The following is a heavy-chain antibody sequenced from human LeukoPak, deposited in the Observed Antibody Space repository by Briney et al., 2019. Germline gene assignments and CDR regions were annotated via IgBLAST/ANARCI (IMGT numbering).Heavy chain of an antibody. CDR3: AKDSSGWRNYYYGMDV. D-gene: IGHD6-19*01. J-gene: IGHJ6*02. CDR2: IKSKTDGATT. Sequence: GGSLRLSCAASGFTCTNAWMTWVRQAPGKGLEWVGRIKSKTDGATTDYAAPVKGRFTISRDDSKNTLYLQMNSLKTEDTAVYYCAKDSSGWRNYYYGMDVWGQGTTVTVSS. CDR1: GFTCTNAW. V-gene: IGHV3-15*01.